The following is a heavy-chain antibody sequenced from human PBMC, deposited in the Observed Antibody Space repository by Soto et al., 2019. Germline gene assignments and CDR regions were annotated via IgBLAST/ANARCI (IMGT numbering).Heavy chain of an antibody. CDR3: ARAGYCSGGSCSYGFWFDP. Sequence: SVKVYWKAAGYAFSSYGISWVRQAPGQVLEWMGWISAYNGNTNYAQKLQGRVTMTTDTSTSTAYMELRSLRSDDTAVYYCARAGYCSGGSCSYGFWFDPWGQGTLVTVSS. D-gene: IGHD2-15*01. J-gene: IGHJ5*02. CDR1: GYAFSSYG. V-gene: IGHV1-18*01. CDR2: ISAYNGNT.